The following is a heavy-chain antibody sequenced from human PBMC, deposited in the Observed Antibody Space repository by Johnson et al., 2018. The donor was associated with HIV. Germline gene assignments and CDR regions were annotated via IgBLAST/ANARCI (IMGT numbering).Heavy chain of an antibody. CDR3: ARRTVTALFDI. Sequence: VQLVESGGGVVRPGGSLRLSCAASGFTFNIYTMSWVRQAPGKGLVWVSRINSDGSSITYADSVKGRFTISRDNAKNSLYLQMNSLRDEDTAVYYCARRTVTALFDIWGHGTLVTVSS. J-gene: IGHJ3*02. CDR2: INSDGSSI. CDR1: GFTFNIYT. V-gene: IGHV3-48*02. D-gene: IGHD4-17*01.